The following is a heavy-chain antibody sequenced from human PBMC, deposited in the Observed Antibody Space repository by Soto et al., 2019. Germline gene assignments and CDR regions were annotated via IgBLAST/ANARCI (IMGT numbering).Heavy chain of an antibody. D-gene: IGHD2-2*01. CDR2: VNQSGST. J-gene: IGHJ5*02. CDR3: ARDLLVPAAIHVGDWFDP. V-gene: IGHV4-34*01. CDR1: GGSIRSYC. Sequence: PSETLSLTCTVSGGSIRSYCWTWIRQPPGEGLEWIGEVNQSGSTNYNPSLKSRVTISVDTSKNQFSLKLSSVTAADTAVYYCARDLLVPAAIHVGDWFDPWGQGTQVTVSS.